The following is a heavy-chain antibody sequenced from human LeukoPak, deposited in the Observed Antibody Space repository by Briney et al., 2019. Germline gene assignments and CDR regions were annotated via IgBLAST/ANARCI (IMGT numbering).Heavy chain of an antibody. CDR2: ISGSGGST. J-gene: IGHJ4*02. Sequence: PGGSLRLSCAASGSTFRSYAMSWVRQAPGKGLEWVSAISGSGGSTYYADSVKGRFTISRDNSKNTLYLQMNSLRAEDAAVYYCAKPRLVVITHFDYWGQGTLVTVSS. CDR3: AKPRLVVITHFDY. V-gene: IGHV3-23*01. CDR1: GSTFRSYA. D-gene: IGHD3-22*01.